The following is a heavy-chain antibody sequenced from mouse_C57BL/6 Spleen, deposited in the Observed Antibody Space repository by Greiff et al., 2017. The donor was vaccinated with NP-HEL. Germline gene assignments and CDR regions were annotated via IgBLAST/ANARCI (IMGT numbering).Heavy chain of an antibody. CDR1: GYSFTGYF. CDR3: ARGGITQAWFAY. D-gene: IGHD1-1*01. Sequence: VQLKESGPELVKPGDSVKISCKASGYSFTGYFMNWVMQSHGKSLEWIGRINPYNGDTFYNQKFKGKATLTVDKSSSTAHMELRSLTSEDSAVYYCARGGITQAWFAYWGQGTLVTVSA. J-gene: IGHJ3*01. V-gene: IGHV1-20*01. CDR2: INPYNGDT.